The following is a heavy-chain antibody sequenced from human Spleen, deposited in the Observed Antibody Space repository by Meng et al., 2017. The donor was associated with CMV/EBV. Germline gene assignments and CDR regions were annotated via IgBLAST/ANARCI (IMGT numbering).Heavy chain of an antibody. V-gene: IGHV4-38-2*02. CDR2: NHHSGST. CDR3: ARDSAGYSSGWSFTYYYGMDV. Sequence: SETLSLTCTVSGYSISSGYYWGWIRQPPGKGLEWIGSNHHSGSTYYNPSLKSRVTISVDTSKNQFSLKLSSVIAADTAVYYCARDSAGYSSGWSFTYYYGMDVWGQGTTVTVSS. J-gene: IGHJ6*02. CDR1: GYSISSGYY. D-gene: IGHD6-19*01.